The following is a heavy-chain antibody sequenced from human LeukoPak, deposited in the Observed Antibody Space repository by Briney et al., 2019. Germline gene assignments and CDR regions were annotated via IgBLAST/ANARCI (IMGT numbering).Heavy chain of an antibody. CDR1: GFTFGDYA. CDR3: TSAVTDDSYYYMDV. D-gene: IGHD4-11*01. V-gene: IGHV3-49*03. CDR2: IRSKAYGGTT. J-gene: IGHJ6*03. Sequence: GGSLRLSCTASGFTFGDYAMSWFRQAPGKGLEWVGFIRSKAYGGTTEYAASVKGRFTISRDDSKSIAYLQMNSLKTEDTAVYYCTSAVTDDSYYYMDVWGKGTTVTVSS.